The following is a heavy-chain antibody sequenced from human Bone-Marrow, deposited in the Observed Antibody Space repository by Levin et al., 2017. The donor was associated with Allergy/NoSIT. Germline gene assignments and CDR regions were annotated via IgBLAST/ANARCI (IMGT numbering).Heavy chain of an antibody. Sequence: AGGSLRLSCAASGFTFSSYDMHWVRQAPGKGLEWVGGILLDGSNEYYADSVKGRFTISRDNSKNTLSLQMNSLRPEDTAVYYCARGQRWLQFFDYWGRGTLVTVSS. J-gene: IGHJ4*02. CDR2: ILLDGSNE. V-gene: IGHV3-30-3*01. CDR3: ARGQRWLQFFDY. D-gene: IGHD5-24*01. CDR1: GFTFSSYD.